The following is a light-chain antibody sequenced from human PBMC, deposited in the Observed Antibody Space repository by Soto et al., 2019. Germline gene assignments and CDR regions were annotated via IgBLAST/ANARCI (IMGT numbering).Light chain of an antibody. CDR2: EVS. J-gene: IGLJ2*01. CDR1: SRDVGGYNS. Sequence: QSALTQPASVSGSPGQSITISCTGTSRDVGGYNSVSWYQQHPGKAPKLMIYEVSNRPSGVSNRFSGSKSGNTASLNISGLQAEDEADYYCSSYTRSSTVVFGGGTKLTVL. V-gene: IGLV2-14*01. CDR3: SSYTRSSTVV.